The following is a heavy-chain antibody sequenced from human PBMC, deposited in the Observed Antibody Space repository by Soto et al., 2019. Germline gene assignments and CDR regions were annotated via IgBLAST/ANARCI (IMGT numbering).Heavy chain of an antibody. CDR1: GGTFSSYA. D-gene: IGHD6-13*01. Sequence: QVQLVQSGAEVKKPGSSVKVSCKASGGTFSSYAISWVRQAPGQGLEWMGGIIPIFGTANYAQKFQGRVTITADESTSKAYMELISLRSEDTAVYYCARGKYSSSWYEGGWFDPWGQGTLVTVSS. CDR3: ARGKYSSSWYEGGWFDP. CDR2: IIPIFGTA. V-gene: IGHV1-69*01. J-gene: IGHJ5*02.